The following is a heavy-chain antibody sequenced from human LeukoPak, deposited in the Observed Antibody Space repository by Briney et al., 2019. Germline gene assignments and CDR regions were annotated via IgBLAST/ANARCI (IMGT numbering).Heavy chain of an antibody. J-gene: IGHJ5*02. V-gene: IGHV1-18*01. CDR1: GYTFTSYG. Sequence: GASVKVSCKASGYTFTSYGISWVRQAPGQGLEWMGWISAYNGNTNYAQKLQGRVTMTTDTSTSTAYMELRSLRSDDTAVYYCARDRFTDYDFWSGSNNWFDPWGQGTLVTVSS. CDR2: ISAYNGNT. CDR3: ARDRFTDYDFWSGSNNWFDP. D-gene: IGHD3-3*01.